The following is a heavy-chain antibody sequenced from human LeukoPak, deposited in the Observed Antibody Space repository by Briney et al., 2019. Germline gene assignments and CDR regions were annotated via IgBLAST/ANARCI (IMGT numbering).Heavy chain of an antibody. CDR3: ARAQGATIDAFDI. CDR1: GFTFSSYS. J-gene: IGHJ3*02. V-gene: IGHV3-21*01. Sequence: PGGSLRLSCAVSGFTFSSYSMNWVRQAPGKGLEWVSSISSSSSYIYYADSVKGRFTISRDNAKNSLYLQMNSLRAEDTAVYYCARAQGATIDAFDIWGQGTMVSVSS. CDR2: ISSSSSYI. D-gene: IGHD1-26*01.